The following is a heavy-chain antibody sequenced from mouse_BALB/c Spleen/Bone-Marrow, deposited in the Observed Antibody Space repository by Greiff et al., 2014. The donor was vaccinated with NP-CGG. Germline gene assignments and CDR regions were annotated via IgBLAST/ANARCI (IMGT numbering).Heavy chain of an antibody. CDR2: IDISVSYT. V-gene: IGHV1-69*01. Sequence: VQLQQSGAELVMPGASVKMSCKASGHTFTDHWMHWVKQRPGQGLEWIGAIDISVSYTTYNQKFKSKATLTVDESSSTAYMQLSRLTSEDSAVYYCARGGANVDYWGQGTTLTVSS. CDR3: ARGGANVDY. CDR1: GHTFTDHW. J-gene: IGHJ2*01.